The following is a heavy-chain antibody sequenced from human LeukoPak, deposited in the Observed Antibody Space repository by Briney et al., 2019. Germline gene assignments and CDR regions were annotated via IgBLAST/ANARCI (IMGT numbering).Heavy chain of an antibody. Sequence: GGSLRLSCVVSGLTFSSYSMSWVRQAPGKGLEWVSGISASGGDTWYPDSVKGRFTISRDNAKNSLYLQMNSLRAEDTAVYYCARGNWEPSDYWGQGTLVTVSS. CDR1: GLTFSSYS. J-gene: IGHJ4*02. CDR3: ARGNWEPSDY. D-gene: IGHD7-27*01. CDR2: ISASGGDT. V-gene: IGHV3-23*01.